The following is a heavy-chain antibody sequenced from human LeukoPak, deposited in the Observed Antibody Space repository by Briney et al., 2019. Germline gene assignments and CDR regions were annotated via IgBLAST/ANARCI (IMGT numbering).Heavy chain of an antibody. D-gene: IGHD1-26*01. CDR2: ISYDGNTI. Sequence: PGRSLRLSGAASGFSFSSYGMHWVRQAPGKGLEWLTVISYDGNTIYYADSVKGRFTISRDNSKNTLYLQMNSLRIEDTAVYYCAKDLSVVGAHDSFDVWGQGTMVTVSS. V-gene: IGHV3-30*18. CDR3: AKDLSVVGAHDSFDV. J-gene: IGHJ3*01. CDR1: GFSFSSYG.